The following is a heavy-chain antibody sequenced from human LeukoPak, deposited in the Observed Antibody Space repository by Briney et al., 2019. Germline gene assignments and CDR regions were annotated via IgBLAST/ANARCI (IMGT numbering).Heavy chain of an antibody. J-gene: IGHJ4*02. V-gene: IGHV3-48*03. CDR3: AKSTVTNYFDN. CDR1: GFTLSSYE. CDR2: ISRSGSTI. Sequence: GGSLRLSCAASGFTLSSYEMNWVRQALGKGLEWISYISRSGSTINYADSVKGGFTISRDDAKYSLSLQMNSLRAYFTGVYYCAKSTVTNYFDNWGQGSLVTVSS. D-gene: IGHD4-17*01.